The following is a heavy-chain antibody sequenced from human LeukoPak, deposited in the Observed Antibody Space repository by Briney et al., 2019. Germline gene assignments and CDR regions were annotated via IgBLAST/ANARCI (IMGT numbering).Heavy chain of an antibody. Sequence: PSETLSLTCAVYGGSFSGYYWSWIRQPPGKGLEWIGEINHRGSTNYNPPLKSRLTISKDKFKNQFSLKLTSVTVADTAVYYCVRSYNYGPLVWGQGTTVTVSS. CDR1: GGSFSGYY. J-gene: IGHJ6*02. CDR3: VRSYNYGPLV. D-gene: IGHD5-18*01. V-gene: IGHV4-34*01. CDR2: INHRGST.